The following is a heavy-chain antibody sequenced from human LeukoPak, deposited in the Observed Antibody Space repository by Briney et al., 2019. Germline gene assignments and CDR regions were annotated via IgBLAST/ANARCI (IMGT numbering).Heavy chain of an antibody. J-gene: IGHJ3*02. D-gene: IGHD4-11*01. CDR3: AREDFTNYLNNAFDI. CDR1: GGTSTTYS. Sequence: SVKVSCKASGGTSTTYSISWVRQAPGQGLEWLGNIIPVSGTTDYAQKFQDRVTITTDESTGTTYLDLNSLRSDDTAVYYCAREDFTNYLNNAFDIWGQGTMVTVSS. V-gene: IGHV1-69*05. CDR2: IIPVSGTT.